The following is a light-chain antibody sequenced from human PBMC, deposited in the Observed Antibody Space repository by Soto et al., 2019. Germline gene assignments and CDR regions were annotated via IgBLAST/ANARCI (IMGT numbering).Light chain of an antibody. CDR2: EVT. J-gene: IGLJ1*01. CDR1: SSDVGAYIY. CDR3: CSYTSSRTYV. V-gene: IGLV2-14*01. Sequence: QSALTQPASVSGSPGQSITISCTGTSSDVGAYIYVSWYQHHPGKAPKVMIYEVTNRPSGVSDRFSGSKSGNTASLTISGLQAEDEAGYYCCSYTSSRTYVFGTGTKLTVL.